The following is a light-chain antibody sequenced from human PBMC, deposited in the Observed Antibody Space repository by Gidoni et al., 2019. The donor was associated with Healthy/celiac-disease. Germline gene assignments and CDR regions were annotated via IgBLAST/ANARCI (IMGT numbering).Light chain of an antibody. CDR3: QQRSNWPLT. V-gene: IGKV3-11*01. CDR2: DAS. J-gene: IGKJ4*01. Sequence: EIVLTQSPATLSLSPGERATLSCRASQSVSSYLAWYQQKPGQAPRLLIYDASNRATGXXARXXXSGXXTDFTLTISSLEPEDFAVYYCQQRSNWPLTFGGGTKVEIK. CDR1: QSVSSY.